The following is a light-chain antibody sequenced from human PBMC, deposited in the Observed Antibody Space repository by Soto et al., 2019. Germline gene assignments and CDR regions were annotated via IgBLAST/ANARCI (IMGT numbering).Light chain of an antibody. CDR3: SLDTSENTYV. V-gene: IGLV2-18*01. CDR1: STASVSYNR. J-gene: IGLJ1*01. CDR2: EAS. Sequence: SVLTQPPSVSGSPGQTITISCTGTSTASVSYNRVSWYQQPPGTAPKLIIYEASNRPSGVPDSFSGSKSGNTASLTISGLQAADDADYYCSLDTSENTYVFGTGTKVTVL.